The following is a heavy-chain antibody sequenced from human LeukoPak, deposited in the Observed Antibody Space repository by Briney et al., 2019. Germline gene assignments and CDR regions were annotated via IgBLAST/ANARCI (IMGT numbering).Heavy chain of an antibody. Sequence: PSQTLSLTCTVSGGSISSGDYYWSWIRQPPGKGLEWIGYIYYSGSTYYNASLKSRVTISRDTSKNQFSLKLNSVTAADTAVYYCARDRNYYGSGSLNWFDPWCQGTLVPVSS. CDR1: GGSISSGDYY. CDR2: IYYSGST. D-gene: IGHD3-10*01. CDR3: ARDRNYYGSGSLNWFDP. V-gene: IGHV4-30-4*01. J-gene: IGHJ5*02.